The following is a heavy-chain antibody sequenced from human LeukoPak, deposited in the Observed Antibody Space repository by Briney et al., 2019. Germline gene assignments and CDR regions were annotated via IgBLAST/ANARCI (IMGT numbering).Heavy chain of an antibody. D-gene: IGHD3-10*01. Sequence: PSETLSLTCGVSGFPISRSYYWAWIRQPPGKGLEWIGTIYHIGSTYYSPSLGSRVTMPVDTSKNEFSLNLKSVTAADTAVYYCARAGWIITSGIDYWGQGALVTVSS. CDR2: IYHIGST. V-gene: IGHV4-38-2*01. J-gene: IGHJ4*02. CDR3: ARAGWIITSGIDY. CDR1: GFPISRSYY.